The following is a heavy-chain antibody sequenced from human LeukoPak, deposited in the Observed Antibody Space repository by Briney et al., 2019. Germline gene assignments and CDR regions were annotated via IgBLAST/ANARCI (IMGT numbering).Heavy chain of an antibody. V-gene: IGHV4-59*08. CDR3: ARTTWDIVVVPAATDIYYMDV. J-gene: IGHJ6*03. D-gene: IGHD2-2*01. CDR1: GGSISSYY. CDR2: IYYSGST. Sequence: SETLSLTCTVSGGSISSYYWSWIRQPPGKGLEWIGYIYYSGSTNYNPSLKSRVTISVDTSKNQFSLKLSSVTAADTAVYYCARTTWDIVVVPAATDIYYMDVWSKGTTVTVSS.